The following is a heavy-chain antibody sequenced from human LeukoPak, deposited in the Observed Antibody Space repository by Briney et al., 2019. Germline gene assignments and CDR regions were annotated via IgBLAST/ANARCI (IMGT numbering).Heavy chain of an antibody. CDR2: IKQDGSEI. CDR3: ARALSYCSSTSCSLYYYYYYMDA. D-gene: IGHD2-2*01. CDR1: GFTFSSYW. V-gene: IGHV3-7*01. J-gene: IGHJ6*03. Sequence: GGSLRLSCAASGFTFSSYWMSWVRQAPGKGLEWVANIKQDGSEIYYVDSVKGRFTISRDNAENSLYLQMNSLRAEDTAVYYCARALSYCSSTSCSLYYYYYYMDAWGKGTTVTVSS.